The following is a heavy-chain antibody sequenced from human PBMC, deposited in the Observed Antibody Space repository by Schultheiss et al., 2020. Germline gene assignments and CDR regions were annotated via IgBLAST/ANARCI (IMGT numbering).Heavy chain of an antibody. Sequence: SVKVSCKASGGTFSSYAISWVRQAPGQGLEWMGGIIPIFGTANYAQKFQGRVTMTTDTSTSTAYMELRSLRSDDTAVYYCAQNGYYDFWSGYLNWFDPWGQGTLVTVSS. V-gene: IGHV1-69*05. CDR3: AQNGYYDFWSGYLNWFDP. CDR1: GGTFSSYA. D-gene: IGHD3-3*01. J-gene: IGHJ5*02. CDR2: IIPIFGTA.